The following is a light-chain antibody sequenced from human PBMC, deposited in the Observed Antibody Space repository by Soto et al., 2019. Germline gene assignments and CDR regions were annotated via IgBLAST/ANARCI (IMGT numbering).Light chain of an antibody. Sequence: DIQMTRSPSSQTASLGDRVTITSRASQGISGYLFGYKQKPGKAPKLLIYAASTLQSGVPSRFSGCGSGTDFPLTISSLQSQDFATYYCQQLNSYPLTFGGGTKVDI. CDR3: QQLNSYPLT. CDR1: QGISGY. V-gene: IGKV1-9*01. J-gene: IGKJ4*01. CDR2: AAS.